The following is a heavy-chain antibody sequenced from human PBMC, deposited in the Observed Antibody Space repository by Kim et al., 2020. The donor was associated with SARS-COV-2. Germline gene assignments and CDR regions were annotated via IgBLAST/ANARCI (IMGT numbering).Heavy chain of an antibody. CDR2: IIPIFGTA. CDR1: GGTFSSYA. Sequence: SVKVSCKASGGTFSSYAISWVRQAPGQGLEWMGGIIPIFGTANYAQKFQGRVTITADESTSTAYMELSSLRSEDTAVYYCARDLRVGSYSPGYSYHDAFDIWGQGTMVTVSS. V-gene: IGHV1-69*13. CDR3: ARDLRVGSYSPGYSYHDAFDI. J-gene: IGHJ3*02. D-gene: IGHD1-26*01.